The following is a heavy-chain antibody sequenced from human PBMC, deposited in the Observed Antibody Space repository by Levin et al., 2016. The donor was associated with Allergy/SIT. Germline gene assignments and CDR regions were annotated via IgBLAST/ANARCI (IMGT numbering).Heavy chain of an antibody. Sequence: WVRQAPGQGLEWMGGIIPIFGTANYAQKFQGRVTITADKSTSTAYMELSSLRSEDTAVYYCARAYDFWSGYCGFDYWGQGTLVTVSS. J-gene: IGHJ4*02. V-gene: IGHV1-69*06. CDR2: IIPIFGTA. D-gene: IGHD3-3*01. CDR3: ARAYDFWSGYCGFDY.